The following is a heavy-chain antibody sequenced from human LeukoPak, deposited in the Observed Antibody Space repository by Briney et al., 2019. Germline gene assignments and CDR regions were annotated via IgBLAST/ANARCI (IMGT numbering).Heavy chain of an antibody. V-gene: IGHV1-69*04. Sequence: SVKVSCKASGGTFSSYAISWVRQAPGQGLEWMGRIIPILGIANYAQKFQGRVTITADKSTSTAYMELSSLRSEDTAVYYCARDPQSYGGLIARGYWGQGTLVTVSS. CDR2: IIPILGIA. CDR3: ARDPQSYGGLIARGY. D-gene: IGHD4-17*01. J-gene: IGHJ4*02. CDR1: GGTFSSYA.